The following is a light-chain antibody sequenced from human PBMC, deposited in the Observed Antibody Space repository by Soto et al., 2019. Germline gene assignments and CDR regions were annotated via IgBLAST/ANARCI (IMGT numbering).Light chain of an antibody. CDR3: QQTYNTPRT. Sequence: IQIDQVSTSLFSSVGASVTIPCRANQSISPFLNWYQQVPGKAPKLQIHDASRLQSGVPSRFSGSGSGTDFTLTIGSLQPEDFATYYCQQTYNTPRTFGQGTKVEI. CDR1: QSISPF. J-gene: IGKJ1*01. V-gene: IGKV1-39*01. CDR2: DAS.